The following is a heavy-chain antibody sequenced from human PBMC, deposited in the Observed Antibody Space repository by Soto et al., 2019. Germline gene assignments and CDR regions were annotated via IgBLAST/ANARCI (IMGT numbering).Heavy chain of an antibody. J-gene: IGHJ3*02. D-gene: IGHD1-26*01. CDR3: ARGGVGPLGSNAFDI. CDR2: IYSGGST. Sequence: GGPLRLSCAASGFTVSSNYMSWVRQAPGKGLEWVSVIYSGGSTYYADSVKGRFTISRHNSKNTLYLQMNSLRAEDTAVYYCARGGVGPLGSNAFDIWGQGTMVTVSS. V-gene: IGHV3-53*04. CDR1: GFTVSSNY.